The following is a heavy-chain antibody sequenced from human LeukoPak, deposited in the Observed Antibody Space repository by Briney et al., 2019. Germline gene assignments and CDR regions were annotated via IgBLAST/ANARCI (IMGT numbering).Heavy chain of an antibody. CDR2: IRKDGGDI. CDR1: GLSLGNYW. CDR3: ARDAFGDFSY. D-gene: IGHD3-10*01. J-gene: IGHJ4*02. V-gene: IGHV3-7*01. Sequence: GGSLRLSCVGSGLSLGNYWMDWVRQAPGKGLEWVANIRKDGGDIHYVDSVKGRFTISRDNAKNSVYLQMHRLRAEDTAVYYCARDAFGDFSYWGQRILVTVSS.